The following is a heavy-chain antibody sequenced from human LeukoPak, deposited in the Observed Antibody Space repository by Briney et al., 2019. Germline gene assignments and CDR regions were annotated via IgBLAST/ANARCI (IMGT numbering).Heavy chain of an antibody. D-gene: IGHD5-12*01. V-gene: IGHV5-51*01. Sequence: GESLKISCKGSGYSFTSYSIGWVRQMPGKGLEWMGIIYPGDSDTRYSPSFQGQVTISADKSISTAYLQWSSLKASDTAMYYCARWLRYSGYDYFAFDIWGQGTMVTVSS. CDR2: IYPGDSDT. CDR3: ARWLRYSGYDYFAFDI. CDR1: GYSFTSYS. J-gene: IGHJ3*02.